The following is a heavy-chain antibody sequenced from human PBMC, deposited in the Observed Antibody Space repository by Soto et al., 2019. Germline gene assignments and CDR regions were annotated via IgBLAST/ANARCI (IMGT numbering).Heavy chain of an antibody. J-gene: IGHJ4*02. CDR2: VDSAGSGT. V-gene: IGHV3-74*01. Sequence: GGSLRLSCVASGITFSDYWMHWVRQVPGKGPVWVARVDSAGSGTSYADSVKGRFTISRDNAKNTLSLQMDSLRVEDTAVYYCATVFEHWGQGVPVTVSS. CDR1: GITFSDYW. CDR3: ATVFEH.